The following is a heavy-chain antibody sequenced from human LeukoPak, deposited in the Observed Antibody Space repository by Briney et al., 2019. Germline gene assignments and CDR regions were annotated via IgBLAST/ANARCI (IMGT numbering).Heavy chain of an antibody. CDR1: PGSISTYY. D-gene: IGHD2-2*01. Sequence: KPSETLSLTCTVSPGSISTYYWSWIRQPPGKPLEWIGYIYYNGNTNYNPSLKSRVTISVDTSKNQFSLKLSSVTAADTAMYYCARVSRLVGIDYWGQGTLVTVSS. CDR2: IYYNGNT. J-gene: IGHJ4*02. V-gene: IGHV4-59*01. CDR3: ARVSRLVGIDY.